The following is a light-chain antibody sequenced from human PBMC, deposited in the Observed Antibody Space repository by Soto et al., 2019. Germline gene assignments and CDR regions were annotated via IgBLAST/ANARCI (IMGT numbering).Light chain of an antibody. V-gene: IGKV1-5*01. J-gene: IGKJ1*01. CDR2: DAS. CDR3: QQYNSYSWT. Sequence: DIQITHSPSTLSACGGDRFXSXSRASQSISSWLAWYQQKPGKAPKLLIYDASALPRGVPSRFSGSGSGTKFTLTIASLQPDDFATYYCQQYNSYSWTFGQGTKVDIK. CDR1: QSISSW.